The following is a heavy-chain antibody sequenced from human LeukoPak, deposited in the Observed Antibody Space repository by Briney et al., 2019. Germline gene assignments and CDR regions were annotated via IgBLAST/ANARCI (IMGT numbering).Heavy chain of an antibody. CDR2: IYSGGST. Sequence: GGSLRLSCAASGFTVSSNYMSWVRQAPGKGLEWVSVIYSGGSTYYADSVTGRFTISRDNSKNTLYLQMNSLRAEDTAVYYCAIPRYCSSTSCYDYWGQGTLVTVSS. CDR3: AIPRYCSSTSCYDY. CDR1: GFTVSSNY. V-gene: IGHV3-53*01. J-gene: IGHJ4*02. D-gene: IGHD2-2*01.